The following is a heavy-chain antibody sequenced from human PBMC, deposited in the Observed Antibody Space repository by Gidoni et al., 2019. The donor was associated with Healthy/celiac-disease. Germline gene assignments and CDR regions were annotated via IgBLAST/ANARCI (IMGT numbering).Heavy chain of an antibody. Sequence: QVQLQQWGAGLLKPSETLSLTCAVYGGSFSGSYWSWIRQPPGKGLEWIGEINHSGSTNYNPSLKSRVTISVDTSKNQFSLKLSSVTAADTAVYYCARDRRAYYCSSTSCYNYYYGMDVWGQGTTVTVSS. J-gene: IGHJ6*02. CDR2: INHSGST. D-gene: IGHD2-2*02. CDR1: GGSFSGSY. V-gene: IGHV4-34*01. CDR3: ARDRRAYYCSSTSCYNYYYGMDV.